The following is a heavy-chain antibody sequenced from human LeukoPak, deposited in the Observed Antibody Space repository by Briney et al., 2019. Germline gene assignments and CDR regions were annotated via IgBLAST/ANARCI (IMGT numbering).Heavy chain of an antibody. V-gene: IGHV4-38-2*02. CDR2: IYHSGST. J-gene: IGHJ4*02. CDR1: GYSISSGYY. D-gene: IGHD3-22*01. CDR3: ARRYYVSSGYYYLDY. Sequence: SETLSLTCTVSGYSISSGYYWGWIRQPPGKGLEWIGSIYHSGSTYYNPSLKSRVTISVDTSKNQFSLKLSSVTAADTAVYYCARRYYVSSGYYYLDYWGQGTLVTVSS.